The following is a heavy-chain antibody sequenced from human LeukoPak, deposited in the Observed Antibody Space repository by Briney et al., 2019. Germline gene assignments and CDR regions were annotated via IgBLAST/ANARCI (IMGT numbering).Heavy chain of an antibody. CDR3: ARPFSRYGDWNFDY. Sequence: GGSLRLSCAASGFSFSSYYMSWVRQAPGKGPEWVSSVSSGSTYIYYADSVKGRFTISRDNAKNSLYLQMNSLRAEDTAVYYCARPFSRYGDWNFDYWGQGTLVTVSS. D-gene: IGHD4-17*01. J-gene: IGHJ4*02. CDR2: VSSGSTYI. CDR1: GFSFSSYY. V-gene: IGHV3-21*01.